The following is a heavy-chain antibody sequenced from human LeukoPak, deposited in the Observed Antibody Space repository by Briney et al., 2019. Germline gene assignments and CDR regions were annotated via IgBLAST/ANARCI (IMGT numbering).Heavy chain of an antibody. CDR1: GSTLTEHA. Sequence: PGGSLRLSCAVSGSTLTEHAWSWVRQASGKGLEWVSLIGGAGDTFYADSVRGRFVLPRDNSRNTVYLQMNSLRAEDTATYYCVKDYCHGGFCPFPFFDSWGQGTLVTVSS. D-gene: IGHD2-15*01. V-gene: IGHV3-23*01. CDR2: IGGAGDT. CDR3: VKDYCHGGFCPFPFFDS. J-gene: IGHJ5*01.